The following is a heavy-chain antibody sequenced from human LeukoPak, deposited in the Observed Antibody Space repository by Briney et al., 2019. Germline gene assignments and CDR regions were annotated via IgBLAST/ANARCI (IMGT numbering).Heavy chain of an antibody. CDR2: ISSSGSTI. Sequence: GGSLRLSCAASGFTFCDYYMSWIRQAPGKGLEWVSYISSSGSTINYADSVKGRFTISRDNAKNSLYLQMNSLRAEDTAVYYCARDKLIRSGYWGSRVDTDYWGQGTLVTVSS. CDR1: GFTFCDYY. CDR3: ARDKLIRSGYWGSRVDTDY. D-gene: IGHD5-18*01. J-gene: IGHJ4*02. V-gene: IGHV3-11*04.